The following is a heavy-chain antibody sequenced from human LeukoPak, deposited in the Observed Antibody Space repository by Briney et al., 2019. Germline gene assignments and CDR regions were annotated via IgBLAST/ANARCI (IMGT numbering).Heavy chain of an antibody. CDR2: ISAYNGNT. D-gene: IGHD1-26*01. J-gene: IGHJ3*02. Sequence: ASVKVSCKASGYTFTSYGISWVRQAPGQGLEWMGWISAYNGNTNYAQKLQGRVTMTTDTSTSTAYMELRSLRSDDTAVYYCARDPSIVGAYGALDIWGQGTMVTVSS. CDR3: ARDPSIVGAYGALDI. V-gene: IGHV1-18*01. CDR1: GYTFTSYG.